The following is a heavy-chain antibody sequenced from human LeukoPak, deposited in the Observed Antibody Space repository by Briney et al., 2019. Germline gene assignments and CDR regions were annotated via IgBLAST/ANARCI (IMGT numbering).Heavy chain of an antibody. CDR1: GFTFSNYA. J-gene: IGHJ4*02. Sequence: GGSLRPSCAASGFTFSNYAMNWVRQAPGKGLEWVSTISGGGGTTYYADSVKGRFTISRDNSKNTLYLQMNSLRAEDTAVYYCAKDNVLLWFGELYYFDYWGQGTLVTVSS. CDR2: ISGGGGTT. D-gene: IGHD3-10*01. CDR3: AKDNVLLWFGELYYFDY. V-gene: IGHV3-23*01.